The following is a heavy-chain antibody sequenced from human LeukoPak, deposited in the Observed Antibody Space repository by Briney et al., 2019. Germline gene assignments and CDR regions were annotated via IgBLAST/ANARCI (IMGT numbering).Heavy chain of an antibody. Sequence: SVQVACKASGGTFSSYAISWVRQAPGHGLEWMGGIIPIFGTANYAQKFQGRVTITADESTSTSYMELSRLRSEDTAVYYCARARNTGIVGATNDYWGQGTLVTVSS. V-gene: IGHV1-69*13. D-gene: IGHD1-26*01. CDR2: IIPIFGTA. J-gene: IGHJ4*02. CDR3: ARARNTGIVGATNDY. CDR1: GGTFSSYA.